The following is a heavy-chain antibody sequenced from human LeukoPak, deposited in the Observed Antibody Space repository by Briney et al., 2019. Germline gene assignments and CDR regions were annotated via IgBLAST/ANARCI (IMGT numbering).Heavy chain of an antibody. J-gene: IGHJ3*02. CDR3: ASRKPSSSSWYSFAFDI. CDR2: IYYSSGKT. CDR1: GGSISSSSYY. D-gene: IGHD6-13*01. V-gene: IGHV4-39*01. Sequence: PSETLSLTCTVSGGSISSSSYYWGWIRQPPGKGLEWIGSIYYSSGKTYYNPSLKSRVTISVDTSKNQFSLKLTSVTAADTAVYYCASRKPSSSSWYSFAFDIWGQGTMITVSS.